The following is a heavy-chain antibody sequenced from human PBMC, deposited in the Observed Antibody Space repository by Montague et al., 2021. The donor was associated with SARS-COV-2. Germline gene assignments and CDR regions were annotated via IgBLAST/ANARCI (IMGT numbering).Heavy chain of an antibody. V-gene: IGHV3-23*03. CDR3: AKDVAIKHDFWSGYRYDAFDI. J-gene: IGHJ3*02. Sequence: YLRLSCAASGFTFSSYAMNWVRQAPGKGLEWVSVIYSGGSSTYYADSVKGRFTISRDNSKNTLYLQMNSLRAEDTAVYYCAKDVAIKHDFWSGYRYDAFDIWGQGTMVTVSS. CDR2: IYSGGSST. CDR1: GFTFSSYA. D-gene: IGHD3-3*01.